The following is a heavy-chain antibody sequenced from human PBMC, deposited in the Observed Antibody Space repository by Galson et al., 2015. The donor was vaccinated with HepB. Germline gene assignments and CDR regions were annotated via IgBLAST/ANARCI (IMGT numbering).Heavy chain of an antibody. D-gene: IGHD2-2*01. CDR2: ISYGGSNQ. Sequence: SLRLSCAASGFTFSNCGMHWVRQSPGKGLEWVTVISYGGSNQYYADSVKGRFTISRDNSKNTLYLQMNSLRPEDTALYFCAKEPAFGVIPAGWFDLWGQGTLVIVSS. CDR3: AKEPAFGVIPAGWFDL. V-gene: IGHV3-30*18. J-gene: IGHJ5*02. CDR1: GFTFSNCG.